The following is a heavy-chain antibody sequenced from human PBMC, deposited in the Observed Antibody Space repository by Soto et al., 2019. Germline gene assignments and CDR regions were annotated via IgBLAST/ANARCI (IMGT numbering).Heavy chain of an antibody. CDR1: GGSITSYNYY. D-gene: IGHD6-19*01. Sequence: QLHLQELGPGLVKPSETLSLTCTVSGGSITSYNYYWGWIRQPPGKGLEWVVNVHYTGTTYYNPSLKSRVTISIDTSKNEFSLKLSSVTAADTAVYFCATRHRSFYFDNWGQGTLVTVSS. V-gene: IGHV4-39*01. CDR3: ATRHRSFYFDN. J-gene: IGHJ4*02. CDR2: VHYTGTT.